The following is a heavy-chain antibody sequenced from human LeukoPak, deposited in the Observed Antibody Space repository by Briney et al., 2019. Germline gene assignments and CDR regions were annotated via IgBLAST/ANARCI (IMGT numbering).Heavy chain of an antibody. D-gene: IGHD3-3*01. CDR2: IVLGSGNT. CDR3: AAQRGASLHDFWSTRLFDP. V-gene: IGHV1-58*02. CDR1: GFTFHTSA. J-gene: IGHJ5*02. Sequence: SVKVSCKASGFTFHTSAMQWVRQARVQRLEWIGWIVLGSGNTVYSHKFHDRVIITRDMSTSTVYMELDSLGSEDTAVYYCAAQRGASLHDFWSTRLFDPWGQGTLVTVSS.